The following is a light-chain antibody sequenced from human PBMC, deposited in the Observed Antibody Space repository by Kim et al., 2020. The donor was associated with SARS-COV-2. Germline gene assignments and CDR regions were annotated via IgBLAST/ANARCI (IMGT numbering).Light chain of an antibody. CDR1: QSVSSY. CDR2: DAS. J-gene: IGKJ4*01. V-gene: IGKV3-11*01. Sequence: LSPGERATLSCRASQSVSSYLSWYQQKPGQAPRLLIYDASNRATGIPARFSGSGSGTDFTLSISSLEPEDFAVYFCHQRGNWPLTFGGGTKVDIK. CDR3: HQRGNWPLT.